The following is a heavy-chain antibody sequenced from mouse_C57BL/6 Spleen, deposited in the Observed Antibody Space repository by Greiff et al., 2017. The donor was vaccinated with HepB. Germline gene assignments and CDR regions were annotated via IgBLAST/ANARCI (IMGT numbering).Heavy chain of an antibody. V-gene: IGHV1-81*01. CDR3: ARGGLDGDYFDY. D-gene: IGHD3-3*01. CDR1: GYTFTSYG. Sequence: VQLQQSGAELARPGASVKLSCKASGYTFTSYGISWVKQRTGQGLEWIGEIYPRSGNTYYNEKFKGKATLTADKSSSTAYMELRSLTSEDSAVYFCARGGLDGDYFDYWGQGTTLTVSS. CDR2: IYPRSGNT. J-gene: IGHJ2*01.